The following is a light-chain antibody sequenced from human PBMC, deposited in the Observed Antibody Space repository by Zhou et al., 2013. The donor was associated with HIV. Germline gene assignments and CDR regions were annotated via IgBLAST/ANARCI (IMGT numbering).Light chain of an antibody. CDR3: QQYGNSSVT. CDR1: QSVSSGY. Sequence: EIVLTQSPGTLSLSPGERATLSCRASQSVSSGYVAWYQQKPGQAPRLLIYEASIRATGIPARFSGSGSGTDFTVTISRLEPEDFAMYYCQQYGNSSVTFGQGTKVESK. CDR2: EAS. V-gene: IGKV3-20*01. J-gene: IGKJ1*01.